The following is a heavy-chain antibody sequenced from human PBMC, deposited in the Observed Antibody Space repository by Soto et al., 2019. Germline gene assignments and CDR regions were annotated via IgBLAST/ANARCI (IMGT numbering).Heavy chain of an antibody. Sequence: QVQLVQSGAEVKKPGSSVKVSCTASGGSLRNSVISWVRQAPAQRLEWMGGVIPILGTANYAQKFQGRVTMTADEATSTAYMDLSSRSPDDTAVYYCARLGHPGHWGPGTLVIVSS. V-gene: IGHV1-69*01. J-gene: IGHJ4*02. CDR1: GGSLRNSV. CDR2: VIPILGTA. CDR3: ARLGHPGH.